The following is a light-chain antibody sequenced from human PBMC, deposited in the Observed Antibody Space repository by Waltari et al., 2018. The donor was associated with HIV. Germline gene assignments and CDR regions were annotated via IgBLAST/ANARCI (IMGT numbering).Light chain of an antibody. J-gene: IGLJ3*02. Sequence: QSVLTQPPSASGTPGQRITISCSGSNSNIGSNFVYWYQQFPGTAPRLLIYRDDQRPSGVPDRVSGSKSGTAASRAISGLRSEDEADYYCAAWDDSLGGSLVFAGGTKLTVL. V-gene: IGLV1-47*01. CDR2: RDD. CDR3: AAWDDSLGGSLV. CDR1: NSNIGSNF.